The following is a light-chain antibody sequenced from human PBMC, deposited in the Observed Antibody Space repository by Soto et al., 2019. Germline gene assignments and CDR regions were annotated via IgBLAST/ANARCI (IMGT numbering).Light chain of an antibody. CDR2: DAS. J-gene: IGKJ2*01. Sequence: DIPMTQSPSTLSASVGDRVTITCRASQNIYIWLAWYQQKPGKAPNLLISDASSLEGGVPSRFSGSGSGTEFTLTISSLQPDDFATYYCQQYTTYSTFGQGTKLEIK. CDR3: QQYTTYST. CDR1: QNIYIW. V-gene: IGKV1-5*01.